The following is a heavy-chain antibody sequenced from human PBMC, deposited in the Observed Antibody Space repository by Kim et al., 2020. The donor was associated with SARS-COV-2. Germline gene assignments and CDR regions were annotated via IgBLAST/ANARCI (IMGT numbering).Heavy chain of an antibody. V-gene: IGHV3-72*01. CDR3: TRGAGGTTARDFYYYGLDV. D-gene: IGHD1-1*01. CDR2: IRDKANGYTT. Sequence: GGSLRLSCAASGFTFSDHYMDWVRQAPGKGLEWVGRIRDKANGYTTEYAASVKGRFTISRDDTKNSLYLQMNGLKTEDTAVYYCTRGAGGTTARDFYYYGLDVWGQGTTVTVSS. J-gene: IGHJ6*02. CDR1: GFTFSDHY.